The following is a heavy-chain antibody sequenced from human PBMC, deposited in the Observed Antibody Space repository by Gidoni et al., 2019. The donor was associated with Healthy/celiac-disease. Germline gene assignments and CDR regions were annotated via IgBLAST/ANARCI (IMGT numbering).Heavy chain of an antibody. CDR2: IIPIFGIA. CDR3: ARAEIDIVVVPAAIWFDP. Sequence: QVQLVQSGAEVKKTGSSVQVSCKAYGGTFSSYAISWVRQAPGHGLEWMGGIIPIFGIANYAQKFQGRVTITADKSTSTAYMELSSLRSEDTAVYYCARAEIDIVVVPAAIWFDPGGQGTLVTVSS. D-gene: IGHD2-2*01. J-gene: IGHJ5*02. V-gene: IGHV1-69*17. CDR1: GGTFSSYA.